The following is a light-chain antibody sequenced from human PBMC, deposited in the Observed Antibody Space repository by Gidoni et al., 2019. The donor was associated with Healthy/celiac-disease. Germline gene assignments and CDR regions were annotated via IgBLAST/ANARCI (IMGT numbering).Light chain of an antibody. CDR3: QQLNSYPRT. V-gene: IGKV1-9*01. J-gene: IGKJ4*01. Sequence: DIQLTQSPSFLSASVGDRVPITCWASQGISSYLAWYQQKPGKAPKLLIYAASNLQSGVPSRFSGSGSGTEFTLTISSLQPEDFATYYCQQLNSYPRTFGGGTKVEIK. CDR2: AAS. CDR1: QGISSY.